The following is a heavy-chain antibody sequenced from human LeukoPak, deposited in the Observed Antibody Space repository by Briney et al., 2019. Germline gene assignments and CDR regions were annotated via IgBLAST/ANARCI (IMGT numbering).Heavy chain of an antibody. Sequence: SETLSLTCTVSGGSISSGGYYWSWIRQPPGKGLEWIGYIYYSGSTNYNPSLKSRVTISVDTSKNQFSLKLSSVTAADTAVYYCARWSVFGVVISHAFDIWGQGTMVTVSS. CDR3: ARWSVFGVVISHAFDI. CDR2: IYYSGST. V-gene: IGHV4-61*08. J-gene: IGHJ3*02. D-gene: IGHD3-3*01. CDR1: GGSISSGGYY.